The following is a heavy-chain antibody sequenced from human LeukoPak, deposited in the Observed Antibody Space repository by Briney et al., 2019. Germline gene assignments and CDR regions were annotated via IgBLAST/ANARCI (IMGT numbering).Heavy chain of an antibody. V-gene: IGHV3-48*03. CDR2: ISSSGYTI. J-gene: IGHJ3*02. CDR3: ARNPGCSGGTCYFRGAFDI. Sequence: PGGSLRLSCEASGFTFSSYEINWVRQAPGKGLGWVSYISSSGYTIYYADSVKGRFTISRDNAKNSLYLQMNSLRAEDTAVYYCARNPGCSGGTCYFRGAFDIWGQGTMVTVSS. D-gene: IGHD2-15*01. CDR1: GFTFSSYE.